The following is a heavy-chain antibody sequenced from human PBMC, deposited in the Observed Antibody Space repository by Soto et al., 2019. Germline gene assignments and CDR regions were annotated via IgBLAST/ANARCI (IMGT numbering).Heavy chain of an antibody. J-gene: IGHJ5*02. Sequence: GGSLRLSCAASGFTFSNAWMSWVRQAPGKGLEWVGRIKSKIDGGTTDYAAPVKGRFTISRDDSKNTLYLQMNSLKTEDTAVYYCTTADYGAAGWFDPWGQGTLVTVSS. CDR2: IKSKIDGGTT. D-gene: IGHD4-17*01. V-gene: IGHV3-15*01. CDR1: GFTFSNAW. CDR3: TTADYGAAGWFDP.